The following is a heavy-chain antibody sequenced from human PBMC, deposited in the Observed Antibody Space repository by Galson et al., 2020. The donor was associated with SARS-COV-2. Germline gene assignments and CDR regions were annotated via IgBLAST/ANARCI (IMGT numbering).Heavy chain of an antibody. CDR3: AKDPAYYDFWSGYLSPPDDYYYYGMDV. CDR2: ISYDGSNK. J-gene: IGHJ6*02. D-gene: IGHD3-3*01. V-gene: IGHV3-30*18. CDR1: GFTFSSYG. Sequence: GGSLRLSFAASGFTFSSYGMHWVRQAPGKGLEWVAVISYDGSNKYYADSVTGRFTISRDNSKNTLYLQMNSLRAEDTAVYYCAKDPAYYDFWSGYLSPPDDYYYYGMDVWGQGTTVTLSS.